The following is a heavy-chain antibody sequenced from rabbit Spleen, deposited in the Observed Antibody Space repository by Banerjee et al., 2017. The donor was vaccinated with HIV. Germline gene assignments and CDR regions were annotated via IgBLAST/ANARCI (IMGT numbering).Heavy chain of an antibody. CDR1: GLSFSSSYY. Sequence: QEQLVESGGGLVQPEGSLTLTCTASGLSFSSSYYMCWVRQTPGKGLEWIGCIYVGSIGNTYSAPWAKGRFTVSKTASPTVTLQMTSLTAADTATYFCARDAGTSFSTYGMDLWGPGTLVTVS. CDR2: IYVGSIGNT. V-gene: IGHV1S45*01. D-gene: IGHD8-1*01. J-gene: IGHJ6*01. CDR3: ARDAGTSFSTYGMDL.